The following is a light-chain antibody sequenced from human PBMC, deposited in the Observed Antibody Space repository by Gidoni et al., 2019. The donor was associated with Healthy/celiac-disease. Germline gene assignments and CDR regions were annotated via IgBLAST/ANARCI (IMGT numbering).Light chain of an antibody. J-gene: IGLJ1*01. Sequence: QSVLTQPPSVSGAPGQRVTISCTGSSSNIGAGYDVHWYQQLPGPAPKLLIYGNSNRPSGVPDRLSGSKSGTSASLAITGLQAEAEADYYCQSYDSSLSGYVFGTGTKVTVL. V-gene: IGLV1-40*01. CDR2: GNS. CDR3: QSYDSSLSGYV. CDR1: SSNIGAGYD.